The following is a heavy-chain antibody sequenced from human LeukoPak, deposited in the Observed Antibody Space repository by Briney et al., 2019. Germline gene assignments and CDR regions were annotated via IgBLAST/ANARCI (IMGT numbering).Heavy chain of an antibody. CDR1: GFTFSSYS. D-gene: IGHD3-22*01. CDR2: ISSSSSYI. CDR3: ARDPSTYYYDSSGYYNWFDP. V-gene: IGHV3-21*01. Sequence: PGGSLRLSCAASGFTFSSYSMNWVRRAPGKGLEWVSSISSSSSYIYYADSVKGRFTISRDNAKNSLYLQMNSLRAEDTAVYYCARDPSTYYYDSSGYYNWFDPWGQGTLVTVSS. J-gene: IGHJ5*02.